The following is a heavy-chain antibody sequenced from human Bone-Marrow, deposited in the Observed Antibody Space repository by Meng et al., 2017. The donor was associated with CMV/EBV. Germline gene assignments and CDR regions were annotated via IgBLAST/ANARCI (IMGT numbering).Heavy chain of an antibody. D-gene: IGHD3-22*01. Sequence: GSLRLSCTVSGGSISSYYWSWIRQPPGKGLEWIGYIYYSGSTNYNPSLKSRVTISVDTSKNQFSLKLSSVTAADTAVYYCARATYYYDSTPFDIWGQGTMVTVSS. CDR1: GGSISSYY. V-gene: IGHV4-59*01. CDR3: ARATYYYDSTPFDI. CDR2: IYYSGST. J-gene: IGHJ3*02.